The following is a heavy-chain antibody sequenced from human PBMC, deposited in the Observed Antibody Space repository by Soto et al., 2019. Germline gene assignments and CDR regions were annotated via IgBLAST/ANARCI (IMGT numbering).Heavy chain of an antibody. CDR3: ARHNYGSGSTYFDY. CDR1: GGSISSSTYY. D-gene: IGHD3-10*01. J-gene: IGHJ4*02. Sequence: SETLSLTCTVSGGSISSSTYYWGWMRQPPGKGLEWIASFFIGGNTYYNPSLKSRVTISVDTSKNQFSLELSSVTAADTAVYYCARHNYGSGSTYFDYWGQGTLVTVS. CDR2: FFIGGNT. V-gene: IGHV4-39*01.